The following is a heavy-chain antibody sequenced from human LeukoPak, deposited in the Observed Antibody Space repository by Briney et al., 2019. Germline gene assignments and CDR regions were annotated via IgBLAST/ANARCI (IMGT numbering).Heavy chain of an antibody. CDR2: IYHSGST. V-gene: IGHV4-30-2*01. J-gene: IGHJ5*02. Sequence: SETLSLTCAVSGGSLSSGGYSWSWIRQPPGKGLEWIGYIYHSGSTYYNPSLKSRVTISVDRSKNQFSLKLSSVTAADTAVYYCARLRYFDWLLFDPWGQGTLVTVSS. D-gene: IGHD3-9*01. CDR3: ARLRYFDWLLFDP. CDR1: GGSLSSGGYS.